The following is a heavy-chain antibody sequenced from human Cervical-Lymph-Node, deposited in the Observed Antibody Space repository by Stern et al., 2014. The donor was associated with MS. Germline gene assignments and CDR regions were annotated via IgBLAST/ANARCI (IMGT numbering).Heavy chain of an antibody. D-gene: IGHD4-17*01. CDR1: GGTFSSYA. CDR3: ARGALYGDYWSNYYYGMDV. CDR2: IIPIFGTA. V-gene: IGHV1-69*01. J-gene: IGHJ6*02. Sequence: VQLVESGAEVKKPGSSVKVSCKASGGTFSSYAISWVRQAPGQGLEWMGGIIPIFGTANYAQKFQGRVTITADESTSTAYMELSSLGSGDTAVYYCARGALYGDYWSNYYYGMDVGGQGTTVPVPS.